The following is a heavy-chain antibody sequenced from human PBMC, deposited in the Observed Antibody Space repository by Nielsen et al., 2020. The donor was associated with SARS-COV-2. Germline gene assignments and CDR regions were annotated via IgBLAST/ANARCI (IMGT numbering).Heavy chain of an antibody. D-gene: IGHD3-3*01. V-gene: IGHV1-2*06. CDR1: GYTFTGYY. J-gene: IGHJ4*02. CDR3: ATDSAFGVVIYALAH. CDR2: INPNSGGT. Sequence: ASVKVSCKASGYTFTGYYMHWVRQAPGQGLEWMGRINPNSGGTNYAQKFQGRVTMTEDTSTDTAYLDLSSLTSDDTAVYYCATDSAFGVVIYALAHWGQGTLVTVSS.